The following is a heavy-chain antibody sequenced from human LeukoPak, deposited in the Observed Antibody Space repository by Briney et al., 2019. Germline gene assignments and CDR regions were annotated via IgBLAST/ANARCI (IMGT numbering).Heavy chain of an antibody. J-gene: IGHJ3*02. CDR2: IYYSGST. D-gene: IGHD3-10*01. CDR1: GGSISSYY. V-gene: IGHV4-39*07. Sequence: SETLSLTCTVSGGSISSYYWGWIRQPPGKGLEWIGSIYYSGSTYYNPSLKSRVTISVDTSKNQFSLKLSSVTAADTAVYYCAREGLLWFGESLNENNAFDIWGQGTMVTVSS. CDR3: AREGLLWFGESLNENNAFDI.